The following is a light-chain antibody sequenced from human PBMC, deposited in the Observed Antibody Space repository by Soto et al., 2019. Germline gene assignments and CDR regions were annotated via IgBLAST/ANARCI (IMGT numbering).Light chain of an antibody. CDR2: KAS. Sequence: DIQMTQSPSTLSASVGDRGTITCRASQSISSWLAWDQQKPGKAPKLLIYKASSLESGVPSRFSGSGSGTEFTLTISSLQPDDFATYYNQQYNSYSTFGQGTKVDIK. J-gene: IGKJ1*01. V-gene: IGKV1-5*03. CDR1: QSISSW. CDR3: QQYNSYST.